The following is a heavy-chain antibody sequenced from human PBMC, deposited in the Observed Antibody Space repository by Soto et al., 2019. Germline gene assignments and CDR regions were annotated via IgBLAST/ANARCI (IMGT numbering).Heavy chain of an antibody. J-gene: IGHJ5*02. Sequence: SETLSLTCTVSGGSITRGGYYWSWIRQHPGKGLEWIGYIYNSGTTYYNPSLRSRVTISVVTSKNQFSLKLTSVTAADTAVYYCARDPAPWGRGTLVTVSS. CDR1: GGSITRGGYY. CDR3: ARDPAP. V-gene: IGHV4-31*03. CDR2: IYNSGTT.